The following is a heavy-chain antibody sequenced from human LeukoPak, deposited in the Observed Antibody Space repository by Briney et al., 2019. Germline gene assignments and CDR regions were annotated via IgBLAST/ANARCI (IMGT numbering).Heavy chain of an antibody. CDR2: MFHSGDT. CDR1: GYSISSGSY. V-gene: IGHV4-38-2*01. Sequence: SETLSLTCAVSGYSISSGSYWGWIRQPPGKGLEWIGNMFHSGDTYHNPSLKSRVTISADTSKSQFSLKLTSVTAADTAVYYCAKVGAYGDYARHDYWGQGTLVTVSS. J-gene: IGHJ4*02. D-gene: IGHD4-17*01. CDR3: AKVGAYGDYARHDY.